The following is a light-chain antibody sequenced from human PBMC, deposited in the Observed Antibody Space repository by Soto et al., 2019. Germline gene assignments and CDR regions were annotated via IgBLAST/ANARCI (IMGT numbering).Light chain of an antibody. CDR3: QSYDSSLSGSV. CDR2: GNS. V-gene: IGLV1-40*01. J-gene: IGLJ3*02. Sequence: QLVLTQPPSVSGAPGQRVTISCTGSSSNIGAGYDVHWYQQLPGTAPKLLMYGNSNRPSGVPDRFSDSKSGTSASLAITGLQAEDEADYYCQSYDSSLSGSVFGGGTKLTVL. CDR1: SSNIGAGYD.